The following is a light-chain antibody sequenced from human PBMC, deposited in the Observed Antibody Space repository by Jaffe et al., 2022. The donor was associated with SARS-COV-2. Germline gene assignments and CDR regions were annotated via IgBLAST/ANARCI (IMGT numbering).Light chain of an antibody. J-gene: IGKJ2*01. CDR3: QQSYSGRT. CDR2: AAS. CDR1: QSISNY. V-gene: IGKV1-39*01. Sequence: DIQMTQSPSSLSASVGDRVTITCRASQSISNYLNWYQQKPGKAPKLLIYAASGVQSGVPSRFSGSGSGTDFTLTISSLQPEDFAIYYCQQSYSGRTFGQGTKLEI.